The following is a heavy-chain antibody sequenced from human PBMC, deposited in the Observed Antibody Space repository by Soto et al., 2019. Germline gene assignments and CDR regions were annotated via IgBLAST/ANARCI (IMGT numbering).Heavy chain of an antibody. D-gene: IGHD2-15*01. CDR2: IYYSGST. CDR1: GGSVSSGSYY. CDR3: ASRLVGRNPNWFDP. Sequence: QVQLQESGPGLVKPSETLSLTCTVSGGSVSSGSYYWSWIRQPPGKGLEWIGYIYYSGSTNYNPSLKSRVTISVDTSKNQFCLKLSSVTAADTAVYYCASRLVGRNPNWFDPWGQGTLVTVSS. V-gene: IGHV4-61*01. J-gene: IGHJ5*02.